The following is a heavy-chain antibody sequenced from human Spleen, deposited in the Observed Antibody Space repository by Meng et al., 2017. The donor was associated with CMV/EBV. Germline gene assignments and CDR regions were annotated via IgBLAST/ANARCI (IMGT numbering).Heavy chain of an antibody. CDR2: IISRTGNL. V-gene: IGHV1-18*01. CDR3: ARQDGSVCYVCLDP. Sequence: AGYTFYCYVISWLLQAPRRGLAWLAWIISRTGNLSVTPAVQDRIILTTDTSTNPAYLELRNLTSDDTAVYYCARQDGSVCYVCLDPWGQGTLVTVSS. CDR1: GYTFYCYV. D-gene: IGHD3-10*01. J-gene: IGHJ5*02.